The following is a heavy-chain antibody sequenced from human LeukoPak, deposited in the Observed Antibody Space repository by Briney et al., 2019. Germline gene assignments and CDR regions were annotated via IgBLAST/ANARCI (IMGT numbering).Heavy chain of an antibody. V-gene: IGHV4-34*01. CDR2: INHSGST. CDR3: ARESSGWSI. CDR1: GGSFSSYY. Sequence: SETLSLTCAVYGGSFSSYYWSWIRQPPGKGLEWIGEINHSGSTNYNPSLKSRVTILVDTSKNQFSLKLSSVAAADTAVYYCARESSGWSIWGQGTLVTVSS. J-gene: IGHJ4*02. D-gene: IGHD6-19*01.